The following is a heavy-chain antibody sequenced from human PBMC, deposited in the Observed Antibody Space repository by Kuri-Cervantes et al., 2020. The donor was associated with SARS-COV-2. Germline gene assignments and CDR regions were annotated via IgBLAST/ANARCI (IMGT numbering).Heavy chain of an antibody. CDR1: GFTFSSYG. CDR2: IRYDGSNK. J-gene: IGHJ4*02. CDR3: AKDRTTHNWGSRAKGYFDY. V-gene: IGHV3-30*02. Sequence: LKIPCAASGFTFSSYGMHWVRQAPGKGLEWVAFIRYDGSNKYYADSVKGRFTISRDNSKNTLYLQMNSLRAEDTAVYYCAKDRTTHNWGSRAKGYFDYWGQGTLVTVSS. D-gene: IGHD7-27*01.